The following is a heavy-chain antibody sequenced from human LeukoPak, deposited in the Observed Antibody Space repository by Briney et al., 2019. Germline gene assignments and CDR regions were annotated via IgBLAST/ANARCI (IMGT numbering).Heavy chain of an antibody. D-gene: IGHD3-10*01. Sequence: SETLSLTCAVYGGSFSGYYWSWIRQPPGKGLEWIGEINHSGSTNYNPSLKSRVTISVDTSKNQFSLKLSSVTAADTAVYYCARVRYYYGSGSFDYWGQGTLVTVSS. CDR1: GGSFSGYY. J-gene: IGHJ4*02. CDR3: ARVRYYYGSGSFDY. CDR2: INHSGST. V-gene: IGHV4-34*01.